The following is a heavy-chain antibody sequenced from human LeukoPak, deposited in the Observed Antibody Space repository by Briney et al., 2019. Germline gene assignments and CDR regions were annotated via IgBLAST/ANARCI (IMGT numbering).Heavy chain of an antibody. Sequence: QPGRSLRLSCAASGFTFSSYGMHWVRQAPGKGLEWVAVISHDGSNKYYADSVKGRFTISRDNSKNTLYLQMNSLRAEDTAVYYCAKDLRFIQWFGEFGRPFRLPGIDYWGQGTLVTVSS. CDR3: AKDLRFIQWFGEFGRPFRLPGIDY. V-gene: IGHV3-30*18. CDR1: GFTFSSYG. D-gene: IGHD3-10*01. CDR2: ISHDGSNK. J-gene: IGHJ4*02.